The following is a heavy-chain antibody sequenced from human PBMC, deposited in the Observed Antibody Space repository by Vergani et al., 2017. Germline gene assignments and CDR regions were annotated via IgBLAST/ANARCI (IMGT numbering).Heavy chain of an antibody. Sequence: EVQLVQSGAEVKKPGESLKISCKGSGYSFTSYWIGWVRQMPGKGLEWMGSIYPGDSDTRYSPSFQGQVTISADKSISTAYLQWSSLKASDTAMYYCATSDSGSYNIPSNWFDPWGQGTLVTVSS. CDR1: GYSFTSYW. CDR2: IYPGDSDT. D-gene: IGHD1-26*01. V-gene: IGHV5-51*01. J-gene: IGHJ5*02. CDR3: ATSDSGSYNIPSNWFDP.